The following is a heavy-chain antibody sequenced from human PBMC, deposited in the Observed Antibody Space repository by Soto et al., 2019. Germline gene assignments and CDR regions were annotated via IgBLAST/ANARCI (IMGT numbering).Heavy chain of an antibody. CDR3: ARAGDDCRTTKCYVIDY. D-gene: IGHD2-2*01. CDR2: INTGKGNT. Sequence: QVQLVQSGAEVKKPGASVKVSCKASGYTFANYAIHWVRQAPGQRPEWMGWINTGKGNTEYSQEIQDRVTITRDTSASTAYLELSGLRSEDTAIYYCARAGDDCRTTKCYVIDYWGQGTLVTVSS. CDR1: GYTFANYA. J-gene: IGHJ4*02. V-gene: IGHV1-3*04.